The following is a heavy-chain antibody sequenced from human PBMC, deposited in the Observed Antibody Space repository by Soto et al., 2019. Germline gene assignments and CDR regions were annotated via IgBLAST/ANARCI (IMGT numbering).Heavy chain of an antibody. V-gene: IGHV4-59*01. CDR3: ARVPWQWLGGYAFDI. D-gene: IGHD6-19*01. Sequence: QVQLQESGPGLVKPSETLSLTCTVSGGSINSYYWSWIRQPPGKGLEWIGYIYYSGSTNYNPSLKSRATISVDTSKNQFTLNLSSVTAADTAVYYCARVPWQWLGGYAFDIWGQGTMVTVSS. CDR1: GGSINSYY. J-gene: IGHJ3*02. CDR2: IYYSGST.